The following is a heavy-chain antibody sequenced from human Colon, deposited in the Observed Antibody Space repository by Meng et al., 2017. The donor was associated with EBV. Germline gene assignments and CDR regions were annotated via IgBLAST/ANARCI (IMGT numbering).Heavy chain of an antibody. CDR1: GGPFSGFY. V-gene: IGHV4-34*01. CDR2: IYDSGNI. CDR3: ARSRWLLLQL. D-gene: IGHD3-22*01. J-gene: IGHJ4*02. Sequence: QGQLQQRGAGLLQPSETLSLTCTVYGGPFSGFYWTWIRQSPGKGLEWIGEIYDSGNIIYNPSLKSRVTISGDTSKNQFSLNVSSVTAADTAVYYCARSRWLLLQLWGQGTLVTVSS.